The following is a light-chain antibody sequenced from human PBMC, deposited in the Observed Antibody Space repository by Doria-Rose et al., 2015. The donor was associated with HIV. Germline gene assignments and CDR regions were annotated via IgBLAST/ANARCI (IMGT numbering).Light chain of an antibody. V-gene: IGKV3-20*01. CDR3: HQYGTSWT. CDR1: QSFSSTY. CDR2: DGS. J-gene: IGKJ1*01. Sequence: EIVMTQSPGTLSLSPGERATLSCRASQSFSSTYLAWIQQIPGQAPSLLIYDGSTRATGIPDRFSASGSGTDFTLTINGLEPEDFALYYCHQYGTSWTFGQGTKVEI.